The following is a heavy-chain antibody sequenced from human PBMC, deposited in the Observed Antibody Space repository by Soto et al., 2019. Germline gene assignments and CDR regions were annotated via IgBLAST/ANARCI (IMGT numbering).Heavy chain of an antibody. CDR1: GYTFTSYG. CDR3: ARTGDSVAGSFDY. Sequence: QVQLVQSGAEVKKPGASVKVSCQASGYTFTSYGLSWVRQAPRQGLEWLGWISAYNGNTNYAQKLQDRVTMTTDPSASTAYMALRSLRSDDTAVYYCARTGDSVAGSFDYWGQGTLVTVSS. CDR2: ISAYNGNT. J-gene: IGHJ4*02. D-gene: IGHD6-19*01. V-gene: IGHV1-18*01.